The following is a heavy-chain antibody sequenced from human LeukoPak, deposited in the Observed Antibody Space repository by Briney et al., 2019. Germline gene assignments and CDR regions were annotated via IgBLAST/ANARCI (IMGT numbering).Heavy chain of an antibody. D-gene: IGHD3-10*01. CDR3: ARGGDGSGSLGQFDY. V-gene: IGHV3-49*04. J-gene: IGHJ4*02. CDR2: IRSKIYGGTP. CDR1: GFTFGDYA. Sequence: GGSLRLSCTASGFTFGDYAMTWVRQAPGKGLEWVGFIRSKIYGGTPEYAASVKGRFTISRDDSKGIAYLQMSSLRAEDTAVYYCARGGDGSGSLGQFDYWGQGTLVTVSS.